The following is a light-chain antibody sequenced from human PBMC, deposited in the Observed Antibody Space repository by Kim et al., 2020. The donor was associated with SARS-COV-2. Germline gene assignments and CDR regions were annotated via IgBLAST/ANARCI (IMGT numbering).Light chain of an antibody. CDR2: DGS. CDR3: LQYSNYPHT. CDR1: QSVGQY. J-gene: IGKJ2*01. Sequence: DILVTQSPSSLSASVGDTITITCRASQSVGQYLAWFRQKPGKAPESLIYDGSNLHTGVPSYFSGHGSVRDFTLTITGLQPEDSATYYCLQYSNYPHTFGQGTKLEI. V-gene: IGKV1-16*02.